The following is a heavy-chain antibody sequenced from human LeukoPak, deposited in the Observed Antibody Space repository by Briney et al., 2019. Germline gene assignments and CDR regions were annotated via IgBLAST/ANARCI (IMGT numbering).Heavy chain of an antibody. D-gene: IGHD2-2*02. CDR1: GGTFSSYA. CDR3: AIGVCSSTSCYTWDDAFDI. J-gene: IGHJ3*02. Sequence: GASVKVSCKASGGTFSSYAISWVRQAPGQGLEWMGGIIPIFGTANYAQKFQGRVTITADESTSTAYMELSSLRSEDTAVYYCAIGVCSSTSCYTWDDAFDIWGQGTMVTVSS. V-gene: IGHV1-69*13. CDR2: IIPIFGTA.